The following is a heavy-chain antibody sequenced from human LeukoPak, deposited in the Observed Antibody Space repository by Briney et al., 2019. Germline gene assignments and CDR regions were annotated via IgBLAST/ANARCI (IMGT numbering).Heavy chain of an antibody. Sequence: ASVKVSCKASGYTFTNYDINWVRQAPGQGLEWMGWISTYNGSTNYAQKLQGRVTMTTDTSTSTVYMELRSLRSDDTAVYYCAKIAYGANFFDYWGQGTLVTVSS. CDR3: AKIAYGANFFDY. CDR2: ISTYNGST. V-gene: IGHV1-18*01. CDR1: GYTFTNYD. J-gene: IGHJ4*02. D-gene: IGHD4/OR15-4a*01.